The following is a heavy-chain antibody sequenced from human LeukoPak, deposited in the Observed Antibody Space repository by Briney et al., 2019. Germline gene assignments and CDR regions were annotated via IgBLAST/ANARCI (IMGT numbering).Heavy chain of an antibody. Sequence: GGSLRLSCAASGFTFSSYSMNWVRQAPGKGLEWLSYISSSSGTIYYADSVKGRFTISRDNAKNSLYLQMNSLRAEDTAVYYCARTILLWFGESTHAFDIWGQGTMVTVSS. J-gene: IGHJ3*02. CDR1: GFTFSSYS. CDR3: ARTILLWFGESTHAFDI. V-gene: IGHV3-48*04. D-gene: IGHD3-10*01. CDR2: ISSSSGTI.